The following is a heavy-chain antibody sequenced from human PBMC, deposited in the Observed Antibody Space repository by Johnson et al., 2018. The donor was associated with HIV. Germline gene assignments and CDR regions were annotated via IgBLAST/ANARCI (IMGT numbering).Heavy chain of an antibody. D-gene: IGHD4-11*01. CDR3: ARNEYSNYGGRDAFDI. CDR2: IKQDGSEK. J-gene: IGHJ3*02. V-gene: IGHV3-7*02. CDR1: GFTFSSYW. Sequence: MLLVESGGGVVQPGGSLRLSCAASGFTFSSYWMSWVRQAPGKGLEWVANIKQDGSEKYYVDSVKGRFTISRDNAKNSLYLQMNGVRAEDTAVYYCARNEYSNYGGRDAFDIWGQGTMVTVPS.